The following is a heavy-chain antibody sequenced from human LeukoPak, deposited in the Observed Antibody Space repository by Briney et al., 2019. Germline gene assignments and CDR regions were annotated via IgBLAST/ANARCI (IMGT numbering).Heavy chain of an antibody. J-gene: IGHJ6*03. V-gene: IGHV3-23*01. CDR3: AKVGHYYDSSGYYLREDYYYMDV. CDR2: ISGSGGST. D-gene: IGHD3-22*01. Sequence: GGSLRLSCAASGFTFSSYAMSWVRQAPGKGLEWVSAISGSGGSTYYAHSVKGRFTISRDNSKNTLYLQMNSLRAEDTAVYYCAKVGHYYDSSGYYLREDYYYMDVWGKGTTVTVSS. CDR1: GFTFSSYA.